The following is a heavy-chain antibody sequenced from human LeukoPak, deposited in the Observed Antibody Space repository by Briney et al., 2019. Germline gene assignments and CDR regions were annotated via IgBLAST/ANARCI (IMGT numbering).Heavy chain of an antibody. J-gene: IGHJ6*02. Sequence: SETLSLTCTVSGGSISSYYWSWIRQPAGKGLEWIGRIYTSGSTNYNPSLKSRVTMSVDTSKNQFSLKLSSVTAADTAVYYCARDRGYYDSSGCYSYYYGMDVWGQGTTVTVSS. D-gene: IGHD3-22*01. V-gene: IGHV4-4*07. CDR1: GGSISSYY. CDR3: ARDRGYYDSSGCYSYYYGMDV. CDR2: IYTSGST.